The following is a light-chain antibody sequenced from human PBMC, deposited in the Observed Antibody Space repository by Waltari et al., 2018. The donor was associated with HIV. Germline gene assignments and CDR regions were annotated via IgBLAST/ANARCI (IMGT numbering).Light chain of an antibody. CDR1: TGAVGLYNF. CDR3: TSFTSNYTVM. Sequence: QSALTQPASVSGSPGQSITLSCTGSTGAVGLYNFISWYQQHPGGVPKVLISEVSSRPSGVSSRFSGSKSGNTASLTISWLQTEDEADYYCTSFTSNYTVMFGGGTKVTVL. J-gene: IGLJ3*02. V-gene: IGLV2-14*01. CDR2: EVS.